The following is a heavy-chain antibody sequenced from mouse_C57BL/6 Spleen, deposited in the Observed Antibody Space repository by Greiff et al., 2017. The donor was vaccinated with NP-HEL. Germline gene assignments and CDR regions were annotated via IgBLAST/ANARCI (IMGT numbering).Heavy chain of an antibody. CDR1: GYSITSGYD. Sequence: EVQLQQSGPGMVKPSQSLSLTCTVTGYSITSGYDWHWIRHFPGNKLEWMGYISYSGSTNYNPSLKSRISITHDTSKNHFFLKLNSVTTEDTATYYCAREDYDYGFAYWGQGTLVTVSA. D-gene: IGHD2-4*01. CDR2: ISYSGST. V-gene: IGHV3-1*01. CDR3: AREDYDYGFAY. J-gene: IGHJ3*01.